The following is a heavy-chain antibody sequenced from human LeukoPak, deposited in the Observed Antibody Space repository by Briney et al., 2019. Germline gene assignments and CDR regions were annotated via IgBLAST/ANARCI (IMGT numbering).Heavy chain of an antibody. V-gene: IGHV1-69*13. Sequence: ASVKVSCKASGYTFTSYGISWVRQAPGQGLEWMGGIIPIFGTANYAQKFQGRVTITADESTSTAYMELSSLRSEDTAVYYCARGGDTAMAYRDAFDIWGQGTMVTVSS. J-gene: IGHJ3*02. D-gene: IGHD5-18*01. CDR3: ARGGDTAMAYRDAFDI. CDR2: IIPIFGTA. CDR1: GYTFTSYG.